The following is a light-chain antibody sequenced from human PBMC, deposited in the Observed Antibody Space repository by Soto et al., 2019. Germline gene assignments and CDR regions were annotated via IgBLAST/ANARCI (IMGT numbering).Light chain of an antibody. CDR3: QQYNNWPLLA. CDR1: QSVSSN. V-gene: IGKV3-15*01. Sequence: EIVMTQSPATLSVSPGERATLSCRASQSVSSNLAWYQRKPGQAPRLLIYGASTRATGIPARFSGSGSGTEFTLTISSLQSEDFAVYYCQQYNNWPLLAFGQGTKVEIK. J-gene: IGKJ1*01. CDR2: GAS.